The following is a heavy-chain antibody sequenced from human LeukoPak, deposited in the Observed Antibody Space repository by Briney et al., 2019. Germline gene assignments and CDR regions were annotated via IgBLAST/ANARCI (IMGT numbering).Heavy chain of an antibody. CDR1: GYTFTSYD. J-gene: IGHJ4*02. CDR3: ARDSDFDWLLYQVSH. Sequence: ASVKVSCKASGYTFTSYDINWVRQATGQGLEWMGWMNPNSGNTAYAQKFQGRVTMTRDTSISTAYMELSRLRSDDTAVYYCARDSDFDWLLYQVSHWGQGTLVTVSS. CDR2: MNPNSGNT. V-gene: IGHV1-8*01. D-gene: IGHD3-9*01.